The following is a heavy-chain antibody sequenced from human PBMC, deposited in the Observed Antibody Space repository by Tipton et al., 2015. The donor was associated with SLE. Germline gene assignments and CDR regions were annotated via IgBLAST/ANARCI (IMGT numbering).Heavy chain of an antibody. CDR2: INHSGST. V-gene: IGHV4-34*01. CDR1: GGSFSGYY. CDR3: ARASGYAGGMDV. D-gene: IGHD5-12*01. J-gene: IGHJ6*02. Sequence: TLSLTCAVYGGSFSGYYWSWIRQPPGKGLEWIGEINHSGSTNYNPSRKSRVTISVDTSKNQFSLKLSSVTAADTAVYYCARASGYAGGMDVWGQGTTVTVSS.